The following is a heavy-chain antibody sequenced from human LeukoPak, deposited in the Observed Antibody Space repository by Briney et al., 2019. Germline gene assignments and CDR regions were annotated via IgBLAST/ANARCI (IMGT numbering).Heavy chain of an antibody. CDR2: IKQDGSKK. Sequence: PGGSLRLSCAASGFTFSSYWMTWVRQAPGKGLEWVANIKQDGSKKNYVDSVKGRFTISRDNAKNSLYLQMNGLRAEDTAVYYCGRGMDVWGQGTTVTVSS. J-gene: IGHJ6*02. CDR1: GFTFSSYW. CDR3: GRGMDV. V-gene: IGHV3-7*03.